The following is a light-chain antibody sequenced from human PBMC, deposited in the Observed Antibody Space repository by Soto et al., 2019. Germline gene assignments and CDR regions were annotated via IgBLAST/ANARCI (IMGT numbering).Light chain of an antibody. Sequence: QSALTQPASVSGSPGQSITISCTGTSTDVGGYIYVSWYQQHPGKAPKLMIYEVSNRPSGVSHRFSGSKSGNTASLTISGLQAEDEADYYCTSYTTSSTWVFGGGTKLTVL. V-gene: IGLV2-14*01. J-gene: IGLJ3*02. CDR3: TSYTTSSTWV. CDR2: EVS. CDR1: STDVGGYIY.